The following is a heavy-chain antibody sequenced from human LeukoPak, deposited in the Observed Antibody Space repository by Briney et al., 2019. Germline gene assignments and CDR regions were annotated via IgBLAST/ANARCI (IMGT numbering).Heavy chain of an antibody. J-gene: IGHJ4*02. CDR3: VRVLYRGPNSSGWIDF. Sequence: SETLSLTCTVSGGXISSYYWSWIRQPPGKGLEWLGYIYYSGTTYYNPSLKSRVTISIDTSKNQFSLKLSSVTAADTAVYYCVRVLYRGPNSSGWIDFWGQGTLVTVSS. CDR2: IYYSGTT. V-gene: IGHV4-59*01. D-gene: IGHD6-19*01. CDR1: GGXISSYY.